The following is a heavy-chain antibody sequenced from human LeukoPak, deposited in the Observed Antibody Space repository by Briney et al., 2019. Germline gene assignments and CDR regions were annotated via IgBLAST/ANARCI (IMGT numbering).Heavy chain of an antibody. V-gene: IGHV3-21*01. CDR1: GFTFSSYS. CDR3: AREEWLVPSGAFDI. Sequence: GGSLRLSCAASGFTFSSYSMNWVRQAPGKGLEWVSSISSSSSYIYYADSVKGRFTISRDNAKNSLYLQMNSLRAEDTAVYYCAREEWLVPSGAFDIWGQGTMVTVSS. D-gene: IGHD6-19*01. J-gene: IGHJ3*02. CDR2: ISSSSSYI.